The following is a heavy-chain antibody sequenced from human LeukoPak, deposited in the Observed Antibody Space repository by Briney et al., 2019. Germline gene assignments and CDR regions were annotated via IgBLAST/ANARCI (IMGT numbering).Heavy chain of an antibody. D-gene: IGHD6-19*01. CDR3: ARGARAIAVAGL. V-gene: IGHV4-61*02. CDR2: MYTSGTT. Sequence: SGTLSLTCSVSGGSIISDSYYWNWIRQPAGKGLEWIGRMYTSGTTNYNPSLRSRVTISVDTSKNQFSLKLSSVTAADTAVYYCARGARAIAVAGLRGQGTLVTVSS. J-gene: IGHJ4*02. CDR1: GGSIISDSYY.